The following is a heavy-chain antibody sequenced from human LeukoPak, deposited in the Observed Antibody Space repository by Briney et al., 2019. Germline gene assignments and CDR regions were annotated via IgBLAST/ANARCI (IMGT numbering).Heavy chain of an antibody. CDR1: GFTFSSYA. CDR2: ISGSGGST. J-gene: IGHJ5*01. CDR3: AKVGEYYGSGSRNWFDS. Sequence: PGGSLRLSCAASGFTFSSYAMSWVRQAPGKGLEWVSAISGSGGSTYYADSVKGRFAVSRDNSKSTLFLQMNSLRGDDTAVYYCAKVGEYYGSGSRNWFDSWGQGTLVTVSS. D-gene: IGHD3-10*01. V-gene: IGHV3-23*01.